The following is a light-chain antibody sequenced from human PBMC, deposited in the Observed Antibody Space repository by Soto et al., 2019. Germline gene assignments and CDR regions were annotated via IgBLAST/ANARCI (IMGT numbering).Light chain of an antibody. Sequence: QSALTQPPSASGSPGQSVTISCTGTSSDVGAYNYVSWYQQHPGKAPKLMLYQVTKRPSGVPDRFSASKSGNTASLTVSGLQANDEADYYCSSYAGNSFYVFGTGTQLTVL. CDR3: SSYAGNSFYV. J-gene: IGLJ1*01. CDR2: QVT. V-gene: IGLV2-8*01. CDR1: SSDVGAYNY.